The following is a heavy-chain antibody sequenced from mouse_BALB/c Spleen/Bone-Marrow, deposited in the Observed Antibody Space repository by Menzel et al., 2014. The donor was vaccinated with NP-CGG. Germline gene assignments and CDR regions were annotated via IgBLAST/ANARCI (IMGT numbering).Heavy chain of an antibody. CDR1: GFIFSSFG. CDR3: TRGGNWDDFDY. J-gene: IGHJ2*01. CDR2: ISSGSSTI. D-gene: IGHD4-1*01. V-gene: IGHV5-17*02. Sequence: EVQVVESGGGLVQPGGSRKLSCAASGFIFSSFGMHWVRQAPEKGLEWVAYISSGSSTIFYADTVKGRFTISRDNPRNTLFLQMTSLRSEDTAMYYCTRGGNWDDFDYWGQGTTLTVSS.